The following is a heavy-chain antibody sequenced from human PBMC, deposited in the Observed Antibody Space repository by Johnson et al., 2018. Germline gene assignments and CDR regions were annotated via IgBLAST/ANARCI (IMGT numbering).Heavy chain of an antibody. J-gene: IGHJ3*01. CDR2: IDASWST. CDR3: AKEDIWFPRSFDV. V-gene: IGHV4-61*02. Sequence: QVQLQESGPGLVKPSQTLSLSCSVSGDSMETSTYYWSWLRQPAGKRLEWIGRIDASWSTIYNPSLKSRVIISLDMSRNQFSLKLTSVTAADTALYYCAKEDIWFPRSFDVWGPGTMVTVSS. D-gene: IGHD3-10*01. CDR1: GDSMETSTYY.